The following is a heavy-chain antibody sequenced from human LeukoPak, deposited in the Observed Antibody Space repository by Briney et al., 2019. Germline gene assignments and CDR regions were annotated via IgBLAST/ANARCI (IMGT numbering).Heavy chain of an antibody. CDR3: ARLISPPLWSGYCYYFDY. D-gene: IGHD3-3*01. J-gene: IGHJ4*02. CDR1: GGSISSSDYY. V-gene: IGHV4-39*01. CDR2: IYYSGST. Sequence: SETLSLTCTVSGGSISSSDYYWGWIRQPPGKGLEWIGSIYYSGSTYYNPSLKSRVTISVDTSKNQFSLKLSSVTAADTAVYYCARLISPPLWSGYCYYFDYWGQGTLVTVSS.